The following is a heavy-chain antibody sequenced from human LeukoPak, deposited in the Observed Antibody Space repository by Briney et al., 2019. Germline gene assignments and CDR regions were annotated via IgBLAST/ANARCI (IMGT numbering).Heavy chain of an antibody. CDR3: AREAPAGYYYYGMDV. CDR2: IFSGNST. J-gene: IGHJ6*02. V-gene: IGHV3-53*01. Sequence: PGGSLRLSCAASGVTVRSNYMNWVRQAPGKGLEWVALIFSGNSTYYADSVKGRFTISRDNSKNTLFLHMNSLRAEDTAVYYCAREAPAGYYYYGMDVWGQGTTVTVSS. CDR1: GVTVRSNY.